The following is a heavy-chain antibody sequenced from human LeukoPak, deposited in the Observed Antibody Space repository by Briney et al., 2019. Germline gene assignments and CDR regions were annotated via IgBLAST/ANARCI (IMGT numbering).Heavy chain of an antibody. CDR3: ASIMRDYYDSSGTLFDY. D-gene: IGHD3-22*01. CDR2: IWDDGSNK. J-gene: IGHJ4*02. CDR1: GFTFSSYG. V-gene: IGHV3-33*01. Sequence: PGRSLRLSCAASGFTFSSYGMHWVRQAPGKGLEWVSVIWDDGSNKYYADSVKGRLTISRDNSKNTLYLQMNSRRREDTAVDYCASIMRDYYDSSGTLFDYWGQGTLVTVSS.